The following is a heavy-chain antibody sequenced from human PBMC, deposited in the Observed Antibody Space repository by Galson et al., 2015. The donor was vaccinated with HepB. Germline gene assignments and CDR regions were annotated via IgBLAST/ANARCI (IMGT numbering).Heavy chain of an antibody. CDR3: AKTGGYCRSTSGYNYFDY. Sequence: SLRLSCAASGFTFSSYAMSWVRQAPGKGLEWVSAIRGSGGSTYYADSVKGRFTISRDNSKNTLYLQMNSLRAEDTAVYYCAKTGGYCRSTSGYNYFDYGGQGTLVTVSS. CDR1: GFTFSSYA. CDR2: IRGSGGST. J-gene: IGHJ4*02. V-gene: IGHV3-23*01. D-gene: IGHD2-2*02.